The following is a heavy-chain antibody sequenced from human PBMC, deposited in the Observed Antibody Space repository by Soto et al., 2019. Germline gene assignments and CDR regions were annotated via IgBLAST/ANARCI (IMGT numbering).Heavy chain of an antibody. CDR2: IYNSGST. J-gene: IGHJ4*02. Sequence: SETLSLTCGVSGVSIGTVGYYWSWIRQHPGKGLEWLGYIYNSGSTYSNPSLKSRITISVDTSKNQFSLRLSSVTAADTAVYYRAGMATTTTDSDSWGQGTLVTVSS. V-gene: IGHV4-31*11. D-gene: IGHD4-17*01. CDR3: AGMATTTTDSDS. CDR1: GVSIGTVGYY.